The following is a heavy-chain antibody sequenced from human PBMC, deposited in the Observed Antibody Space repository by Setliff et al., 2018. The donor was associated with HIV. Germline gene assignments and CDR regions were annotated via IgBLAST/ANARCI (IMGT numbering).Heavy chain of an antibody. CDR1: GDSISSYS. J-gene: IGHJ2*01. CDR2: IFSSGST. D-gene: IGHD2-15*01. V-gene: IGHV4-4*09. Sequence: SETLSLTCTVSGDSISSYSWNWIRQSPGGGLEWIGFIFSSGSTKYNPSLQSRVTISVDTSKNQFSLKLSSVTAADTAVYYCARMGIVVVVAAPNWYFDLWGRGTLVTVSS. CDR3: ARMGIVVVVAAPNWYFDL.